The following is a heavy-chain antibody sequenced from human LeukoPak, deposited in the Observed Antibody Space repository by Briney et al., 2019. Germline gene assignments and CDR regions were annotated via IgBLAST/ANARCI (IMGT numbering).Heavy chain of an antibody. D-gene: IGHD2-15*01. CDR2: IKSKTDGGIT. J-gene: IGHJ3*02. V-gene: IGHV3-15*01. CDR1: GFTFNNVW. Sequence: PGGSLRLSCAASGFTFNNVWMSWVRQAPGKGLEWVGRIKSKTDGGITDYAAPVKGRFSISRDDSKNTVYLQMNSLKTEDTAVYYCTTGYCSGGSCYWDDAFDIWGQGTMVTVSS. CDR3: TTGYCSGGSCYWDDAFDI.